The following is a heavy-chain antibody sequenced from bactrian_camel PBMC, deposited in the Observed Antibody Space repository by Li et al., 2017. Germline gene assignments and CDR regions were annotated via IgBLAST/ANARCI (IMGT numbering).Heavy chain of an antibody. J-gene: IGHJ6*01. CDR3: VAEHPRRKYRYLSCPDQLVKSNFGY. CDR1: VDTIGRYC. Sequence: QLVESGGGSVQAGGSLRLSCVASVDTIGRYCMGWFRQIPDKEREGVAGIESDGSTSYADSVKGRFTISRDTAKKQSYLQMDHLKPEDAAMYYCVAEHPRRKYRYLSCPDQLVKSNFGYWGQGTQVTVS. D-gene: IGHD1*01. V-gene: IGHV3S55*01. CDR2: IESDGST.